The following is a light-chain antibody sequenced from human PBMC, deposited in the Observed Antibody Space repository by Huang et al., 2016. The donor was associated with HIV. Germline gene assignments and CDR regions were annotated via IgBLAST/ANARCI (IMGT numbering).Light chain of an antibody. CDR1: QDIGAS. V-gene: IGKV1-13*02. CDR3: QQLHTYPIT. Sequence: HSTQSPPSLSASVGDSVSISCRASQDIGASLAWYQKRTGRAPKLLISGASTLQTGVPSRFSGDSAGTFFTLFITDLQPEDFATYYCQQLHTYPITFGQGTRLDIK. CDR2: GAS. J-gene: IGKJ5*01.